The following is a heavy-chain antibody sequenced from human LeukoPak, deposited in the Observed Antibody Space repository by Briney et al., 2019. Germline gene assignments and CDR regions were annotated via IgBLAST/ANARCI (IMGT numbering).Heavy chain of an antibody. CDR3: AREGETLVGALDY. CDR1: GFTFSSYA. D-gene: IGHD1-26*01. J-gene: IGHJ4*02. V-gene: IGHV3-30-3*01. CDR2: ISYDGSNK. Sequence: PGGSLRLSCAASGFTFSSYAMHWVRQAPGKGLEWVAVISYDGSNKYYADSVKGRFTISRDNSKNTLYLQMNSLRAEDTAVYYCAREGETLVGALDYWGQGTLVTVSS.